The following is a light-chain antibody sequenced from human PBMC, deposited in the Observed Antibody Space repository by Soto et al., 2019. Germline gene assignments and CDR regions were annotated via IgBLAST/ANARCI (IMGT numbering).Light chain of an antibody. CDR1: SSDVGGYNY. V-gene: IGLV2-14*01. J-gene: IGLJ1*01. Sequence: QSALTQPASVSGSPGQSITISCTGTSSDVGGYNYVSWFQHHPGKAPKLIIYEVSYRPSGVSNRFSGSKSGDTASLTISGLQAEDEADYYCSSFTNTITRYAFGTGTKATVL. CDR2: EVS. CDR3: SSFTNTITRYA.